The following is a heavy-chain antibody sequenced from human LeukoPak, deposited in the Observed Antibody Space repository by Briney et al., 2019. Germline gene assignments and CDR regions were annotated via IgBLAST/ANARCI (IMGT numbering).Heavy chain of an antibody. J-gene: IGHJ4*02. Sequence: GASVKVSCKASGYTFTGYYMHWVRQAPGQGLEWMGWINPNSGGTNYAQKFQGWVTMTRDTSISTAYMELSRLRSDDTAVYYCARAENPTYYDILTGHRPGVDYWSQGTLVTVSS. CDR2: INPNSGGT. CDR1: GYTFTGYY. CDR3: ARAENPTYYDILTGHRPGVDY. D-gene: IGHD3-9*01. V-gene: IGHV1-2*04.